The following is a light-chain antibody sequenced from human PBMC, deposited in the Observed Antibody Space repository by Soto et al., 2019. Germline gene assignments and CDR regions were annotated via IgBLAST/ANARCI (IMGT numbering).Light chain of an antibody. CDR3: MQALERPPT. V-gene: IGKV2-28*01. CDR2: MGF. J-gene: IGKJ4*01. Sequence: DLVMTQSPLSLPVTPGEPASISCRSSQSLLNRNGQNCLDWYLQKPGQSPQLLIHMGFIRASGVPDRVSGSAAGTYFTLTISRVEAEDVGVYYGMQALERPPTVGGGTKVEIK. CDR1: QSLLNRNGQNC.